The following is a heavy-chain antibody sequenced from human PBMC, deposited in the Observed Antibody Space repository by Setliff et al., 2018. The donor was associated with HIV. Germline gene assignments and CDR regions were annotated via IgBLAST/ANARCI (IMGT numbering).Heavy chain of an antibody. CDR1: GYSISSDYC. J-gene: IGHJ4*02. Sequence: PSETLSLTCGVSGYSISSDYCWGWIRQPPGKGLEWIGNMCHGGNNNYYNPSLKSRVTMSVDTSKYQFSLSLTSVTAADTAVYYCARGVPLLPPHYWGQGTLVTVSS. CDR2: MCHGGNNN. V-gene: IGHV4-38-2*01. D-gene: IGHD2-21*02. CDR3: ARGVPLLPPHY.